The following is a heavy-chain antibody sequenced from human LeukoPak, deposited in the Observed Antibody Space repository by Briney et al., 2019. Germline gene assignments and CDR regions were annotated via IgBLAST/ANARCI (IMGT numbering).Heavy chain of an antibody. CDR2: ISGSGSST. CDR3: GKRELWHGSGEDA. D-gene: IGHD3-10*01. V-gene: IGHV3-23*01. CDR1: GFTFSSYA. Sequence: GGSLRLSCAASGFTFSSYAMNWVRQAPGKGLEWVSGISGSGSSTYYVDSVKGRFTISRDNSKNTLYLQMHSLRAEDTAVYYCGKRELWHGSGEDAWGQGTTVTVSS. J-gene: IGHJ6*02.